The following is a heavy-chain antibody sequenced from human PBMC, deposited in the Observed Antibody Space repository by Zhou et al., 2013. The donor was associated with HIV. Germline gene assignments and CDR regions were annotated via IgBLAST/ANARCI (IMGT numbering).Heavy chain of an antibody. CDR1: GYTFTSYG. J-gene: IGHJ4*02. CDR3: ARDLFSGGGDYFDH. CDR2: MNPRSGNT. D-gene: IGHD3-16*01. V-gene: IGHV1-8*03. Sequence: QVQLVQSGAEVKKPGASVKVSCKASGYTFTSYGISWVRQAPGQGLEWMGWMNPRSGNTGYAQRFQGRVTITRDTSISTAYMELSSLTSDDTAVYYCARDLFSGGGDYFDHWGQGTLVTVSS.